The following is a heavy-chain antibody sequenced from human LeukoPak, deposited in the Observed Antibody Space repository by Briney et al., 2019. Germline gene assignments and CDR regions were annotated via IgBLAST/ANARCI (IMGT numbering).Heavy chain of an antibody. V-gene: IGHV1-46*01. CDR2: IYPRDGST. Sequence: ASVKVSCKTSGYTFTSFGISWVRQAPGQGLEWMGMIYPRDGSTSYAQKFQGRVTVTRDTSTSTVHMELSGLRSEDTAVYYCARDQEGFDYWGQGTLVTVSS. J-gene: IGHJ4*02. CDR3: ARDQEGFDY. CDR1: GYTFTSFG.